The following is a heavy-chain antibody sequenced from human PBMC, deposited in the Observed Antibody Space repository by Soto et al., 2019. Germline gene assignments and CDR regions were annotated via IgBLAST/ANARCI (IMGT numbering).Heavy chain of an antibody. J-gene: IGHJ6*02. V-gene: IGHV4-59*08. D-gene: IGHD1-26*01. CDR1: GGSISSYY. Sequence: QVQLQESGPGLVKPSETLSLSCTVSGGSISSYYWSWFRQSPGKRMEWSGYVHHSWGSSYNPSLQSRVAISLDTSKSQFSQKVTSVTATDTAVYYCARQGVGPLHGLVDVWGQGTTVTVSS. CDR2: VHHSWGS. CDR3: ARQGVGPLHGLVDV.